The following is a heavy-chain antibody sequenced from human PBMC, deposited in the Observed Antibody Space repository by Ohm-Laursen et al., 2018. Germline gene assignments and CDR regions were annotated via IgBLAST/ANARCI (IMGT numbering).Heavy chain of an antibody. Sequence: SLRLSCAATGFTFSSYSMNWVRQAPGKGLEWVSYIGSISSVTYYGDSVKGRFTISRDNAKNTLYLQMNSLRAEDTAVYYCARVVVVVVAEDYGMDVWGQGTTVTVSS. J-gene: IGHJ6*02. CDR2: IGSISSVT. CDR3: ARVVVVVVAEDYGMDV. CDR1: GFTFSSYS. D-gene: IGHD2-15*01. V-gene: IGHV3-48*01.